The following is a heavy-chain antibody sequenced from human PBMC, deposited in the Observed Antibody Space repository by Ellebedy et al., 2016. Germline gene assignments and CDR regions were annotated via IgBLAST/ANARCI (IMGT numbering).Heavy chain of an antibody. CDR2: ISAYNGNT. J-gene: IGHJ4*02. Sequence: ASVKVSCXASGYTFTSYGISWVRQAPGQGLEWMGWISAYNGNTNYAQKLQGRVTMTTDTSTSTAYMELRSLRSDDTAVYYCARPRAPITFGGPYLYWGQGTLVTVSS. D-gene: IGHD3-16*01. V-gene: IGHV1-18*01. CDR1: GYTFTSYG. CDR3: ARPRAPITFGGPYLY.